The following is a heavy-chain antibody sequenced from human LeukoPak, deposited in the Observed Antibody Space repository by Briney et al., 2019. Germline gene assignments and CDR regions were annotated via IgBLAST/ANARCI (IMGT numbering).Heavy chain of an antibody. Sequence: PSETLSVTCTVSGGSISSYYWSWIRQPPGKGLEWIGYIYYSGSTNYNPSLKSRVTISVDTSKNQFSLKLSSVTAADTAVYYCARGYYDILTGYYANWFDPWGQGTLVTVSS. CDR1: GGSISSYY. CDR3: ARGYYDILTGYYANWFDP. J-gene: IGHJ5*02. D-gene: IGHD3-9*01. CDR2: IYYSGST. V-gene: IGHV4-59*01.